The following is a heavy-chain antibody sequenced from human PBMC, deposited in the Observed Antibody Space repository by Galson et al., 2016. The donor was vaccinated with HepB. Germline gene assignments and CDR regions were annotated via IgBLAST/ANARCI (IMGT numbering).Heavy chain of an antibody. CDR2: IYYSGSGST. V-gene: IGHV4-39*01. CDR1: GVSISSSDYY. CDR3: ARHLTYYYDISGYYSDWFDP. Sequence: SETLSLTCTVSGVSISSSDYYWGWIRQPPGKGLEWIASIYYSGSGSTSYNPSPRSRVTISVDTSKNQFSLKLNSVNAADTAVHYCARHLTYYYDISGYYSDWFDPWGKGTLVTVSS. J-gene: IGHJ5*02. D-gene: IGHD3-22*01.